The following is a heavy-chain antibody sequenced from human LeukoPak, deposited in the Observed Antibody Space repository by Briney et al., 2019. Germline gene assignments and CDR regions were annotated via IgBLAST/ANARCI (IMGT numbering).Heavy chain of an antibody. CDR1: GGSISSYY. Sequence: SETLSLTCTVSGGSISSYYWSWIRQPPGKGLEWIGYIYYSGSTNYNSSLKSRVTISVDTSKNQFSLKLSSVTAADTAVYYCARSPYYYGMDVWGQGTTVTVSS. CDR2: IYYSGST. J-gene: IGHJ6*02. V-gene: IGHV4-59*01. CDR3: ARSPYYYGMDV.